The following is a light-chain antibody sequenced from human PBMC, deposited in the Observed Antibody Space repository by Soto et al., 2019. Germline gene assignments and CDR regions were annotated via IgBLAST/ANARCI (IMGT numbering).Light chain of an antibody. CDR3: QHTLSAPGT. CDR1: QNITKF. CDR2: VTY. V-gene: IGKV1-39*01. Sequence: DIQMTQSPSSLSASVGDRVSVTCRTSQNITKFLNLYQEKPRKAPKVLIYVTYNLDNGLPSRFSGSASGTHFTLSIRSLQPEDFEAYSCQHTLSAPGTFGPANRV. J-gene: IGKJ1*01.